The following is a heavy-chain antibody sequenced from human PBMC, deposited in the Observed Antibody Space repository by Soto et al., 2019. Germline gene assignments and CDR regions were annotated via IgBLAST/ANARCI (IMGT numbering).Heavy chain of an antibody. V-gene: IGHV1-18*01. Sequence: QVQLVQSGAEVKNPGASVKVSCKASGYTFTSYGISWVRQAPGQGLEWMGWISAYNGNTNYAQKLQGRVTMTTDTSTSTAYMELRSLRSDDTAVYYCARAGLIRGSYYVDNWFDPWGQGTLVTVSS. D-gene: IGHD1-26*01. CDR3: ARAGLIRGSYYVDNWFDP. CDR1: GYTFTSYG. CDR2: ISAYNGNT. J-gene: IGHJ5*02.